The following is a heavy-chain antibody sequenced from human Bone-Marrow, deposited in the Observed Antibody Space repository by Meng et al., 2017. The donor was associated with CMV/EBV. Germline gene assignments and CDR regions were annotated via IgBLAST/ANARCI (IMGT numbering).Heavy chain of an antibody. J-gene: IGHJ4*02. V-gene: IGHV3-48*04. CDR2: ISRSGSTI. CDR1: GFTFSSYS. Sequence: GGSLRLSCAASGFTFSSYSMNWVRQAPGKGLEWVSYISRSGSTIYYADSVKGRFTISRDNAKNSLYLQMNSLRAEDTAVYYCASGMWLPFDYWGQGTLVTVSS. CDR3: ASGMWLPFDY. D-gene: IGHD3-22*01.